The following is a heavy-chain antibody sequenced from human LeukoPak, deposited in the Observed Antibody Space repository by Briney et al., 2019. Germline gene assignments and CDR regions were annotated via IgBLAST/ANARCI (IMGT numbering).Heavy chain of an antibody. J-gene: IGHJ4*02. CDR3: ARAPTSVSNPYYFDY. V-gene: IGHV5-51*01. CDR2: IYPGDSDT. Sequence: GESLKISCKASGYSFSNYWIGWVRQMPGKGLEWMGIIYPGDSDTRYSTSFQGQVTISADKSITTGYLQWSSLNVSDTAMYYCARAPTSVSNPYYFDYWGQGALVTVSS. CDR1: GYSFSNYW. D-gene: IGHD4-11*01.